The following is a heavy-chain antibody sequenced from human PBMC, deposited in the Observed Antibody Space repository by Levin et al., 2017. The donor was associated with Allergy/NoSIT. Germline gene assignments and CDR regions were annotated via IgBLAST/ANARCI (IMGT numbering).Heavy chain of an antibody. D-gene: IGHD2-8*01. Sequence: GGSLRLSCAASGFTFSNYWMHWVRQAPGKGLEWVSRINSDGSSLSYAGSVKGRFTISRDSAKNTLHLQMTSLRAEDTAVYYCAGVINGYFQYWGQGTRVTVSS. V-gene: IGHV3-74*01. J-gene: IGHJ4*02. CDR1: GFTFSNYW. CDR2: INSDGSSL. CDR3: AGVINGYFQY.